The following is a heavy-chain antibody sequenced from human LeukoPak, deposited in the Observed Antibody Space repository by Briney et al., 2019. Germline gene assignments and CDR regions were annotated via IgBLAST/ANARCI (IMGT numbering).Heavy chain of an antibody. J-gene: IGHJ6*03. V-gene: IGHV4-61*02. D-gene: IGHD6-19*01. CDR2: IYTSRST. Sequence: SETLPLTSTVSAGSISSGSYYWSWIRHPAGKGLEWIGRIYTSRSTNYNPSLKSRVTISVDTSKNQFCLILSSVTAADTAVYYCGRETVDMGGWDGNYYYYYMDVWGKGTTVTIS. CDR1: AGSISSGSYY. CDR3: GRETVDMGGWDGNYYYYYMDV.